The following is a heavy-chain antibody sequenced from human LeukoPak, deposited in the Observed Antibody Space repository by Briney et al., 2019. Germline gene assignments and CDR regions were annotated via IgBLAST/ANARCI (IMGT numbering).Heavy chain of an antibody. Sequence: SETLSLTCTVSGGSISSSSYYWGWIRQPPGKGLEWIGSIYYSGSTYYNPSLKSRVTISVDTSKNQFSLQLSSVTAADTAVYYCLALDYDFWSGCPDYWGQGTLVTVSS. CDR1: GGSISSSSYY. CDR3: LALDYDFWSGCPDY. D-gene: IGHD3-3*01. J-gene: IGHJ4*02. V-gene: IGHV4-39*07. CDR2: IYYSGST.